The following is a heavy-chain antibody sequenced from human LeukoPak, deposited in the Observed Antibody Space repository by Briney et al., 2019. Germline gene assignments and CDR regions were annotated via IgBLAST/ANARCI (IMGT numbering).Heavy chain of an antibody. CDR1: GYTFTSYD. V-gene: IGHV1-8*01. Sequence: ASVKVSCKASGYTFTSYDINWVRQATGQGLEWMGWMNPNSGNTGYAQKFQGRVTMTRDTSISTAYMELSSLRSEDTAVYYCARGLGWLVHYYYYGMEVWGQGTTVTVSS. J-gene: IGHJ6*02. D-gene: IGHD6-19*01. CDR2: MNPNSGNT. CDR3: ARGLGWLVHYYYYGMEV.